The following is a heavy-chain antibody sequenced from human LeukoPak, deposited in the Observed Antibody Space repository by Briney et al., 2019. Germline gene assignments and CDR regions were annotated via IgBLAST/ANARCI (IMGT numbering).Heavy chain of an antibody. V-gene: IGHV1-69*13. Sequence: GASVKVSCKASGGTFSSYAISWVRQAPGQGLEWMGGIIPIFGTANYAQKFQGRVTITADESTSTAYMELSSLRSEDTAVYYCARDGGSGSYDYFDYWGQGTLVTVSS. CDR1: GGTFSSYA. J-gene: IGHJ4*02. CDR3: ARDGGSGSYDYFDY. D-gene: IGHD3-10*01. CDR2: IIPIFGTA.